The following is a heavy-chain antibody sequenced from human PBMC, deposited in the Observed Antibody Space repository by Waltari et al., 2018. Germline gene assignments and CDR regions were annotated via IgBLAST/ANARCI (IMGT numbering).Heavy chain of an antibody. D-gene: IGHD1-26*01. CDR1: GFTFPSRD. V-gene: IGHV3-21*06. CDR2: INDGSSHI. Sequence: EVQLVESGGGLVEPGGSVRLSCAGSGFTFPSRDFNWVRPAPGKGLEWVSYINDGSSHIYYTDSVKGRFTISRDYATSSLFLQMNFLRAEDTAVYYCATGTGIYLRTDGFDAWGQGTLVTVSS. J-gene: IGHJ3*01. CDR3: ATGTGIYLRTDGFDA.